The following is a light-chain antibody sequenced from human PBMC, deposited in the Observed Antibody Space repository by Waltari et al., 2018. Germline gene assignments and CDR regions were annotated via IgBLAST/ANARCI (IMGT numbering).Light chain of an antibody. CDR2: DVN. Sequence: QSALTQPPSASGSPGQSVTLSCTGTSSAVGGSNYVSWYQQHPGKAPKLMIYDVNKRPSGVPDRFSGSKSGNTASLTVSGLQTEDEADYYCSSYAGSNNLGVFGGGTKLTVL. V-gene: IGLV2-8*01. CDR3: SSYAGSNNLGV. CDR1: SSAVGGSNY. J-gene: IGLJ2*01.